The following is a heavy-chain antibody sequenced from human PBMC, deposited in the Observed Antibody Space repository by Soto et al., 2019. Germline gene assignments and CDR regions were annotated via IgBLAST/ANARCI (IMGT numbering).Heavy chain of an antibody. Sequence: QVPLVQSGAEVKKPGSSVKVSCKASGGTFSSYAISWVRQAPGQGLEWMGGIIPIFGTANYAQKFQGRVTITADESTSTAYMELSSLRSEDTAVYYCASTAEYYYDSSGYYGSSDYWGQGTLVTVSS. CDR3: ASTAEYYYDSSGYYGSSDY. V-gene: IGHV1-69*01. D-gene: IGHD3-22*01. CDR1: GGTFSSYA. CDR2: IIPIFGTA. J-gene: IGHJ4*02.